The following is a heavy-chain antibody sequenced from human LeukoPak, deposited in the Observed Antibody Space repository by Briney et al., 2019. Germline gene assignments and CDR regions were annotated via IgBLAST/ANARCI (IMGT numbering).Heavy chain of an antibody. CDR3: ARGRDTGAVAGTGDAFDI. J-gene: IGHJ3*02. Sequence: PSETLSLTCTVSGGSISSYYWSWIRQPPGKGLEWIGYIYYSGSTNYNPSLKSRVTISVDTSKNQFSLKLSSVTAADTAVYYCARGRDTGAVAGTGDAFDIWGQGTMVTVSS. D-gene: IGHD6-19*01. CDR1: GGSISSYY. CDR2: IYYSGST. V-gene: IGHV4-59*01.